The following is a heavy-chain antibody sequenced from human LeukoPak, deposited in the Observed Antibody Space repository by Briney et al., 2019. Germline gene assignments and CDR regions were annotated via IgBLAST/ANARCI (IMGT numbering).Heavy chain of an antibody. CDR3: ARQYYDSTGYYYFDY. J-gene: IGHJ4*02. CDR1: GDSITGSSYY. Sequence: SETLSLTCTVSGDSITGSSYYWGWIRQPPGKGLEWIGGMYYSGSTYSNPSLKSRVTISADTSKNQFSLKLKSVTAADTAVYYCARQYYDSTGYYYFDYWGQGTLVTVSS. V-gene: IGHV4-39*01. D-gene: IGHD3-22*01. CDR2: MYYSGST.